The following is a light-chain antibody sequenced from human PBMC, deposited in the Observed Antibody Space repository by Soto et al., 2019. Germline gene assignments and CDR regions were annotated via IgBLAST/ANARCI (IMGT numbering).Light chain of an antibody. Sequence: QSVLTQPRSVSGSPEQSVTISCTGTSSDVGGYNYVSWYQQHPGKAPKLMIYNVSRRPSGVPDRFSGSKSGNTASLTISGLQAEDEADYYCCSYAGSDAHYVFGSGTKLTVL. CDR3: CSYAGSDAHYV. V-gene: IGLV2-11*01. CDR1: SSDVGGYNY. CDR2: NVS. J-gene: IGLJ1*01.